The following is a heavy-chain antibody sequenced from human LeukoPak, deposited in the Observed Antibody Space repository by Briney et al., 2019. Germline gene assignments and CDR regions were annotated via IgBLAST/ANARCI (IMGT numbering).Heavy chain of an antibody. CDR3: VKESGFMVAPNSAFDI. D-gene: IGHD4/OR15-4a*01. V-gene: IGHV3-64D*06. CDR1: GFTFNSYP. J-gene: IGHJ3*02. Sequence: GSLRLSCSASGFTFNSYPVHWVRQAPGKGLEYVSGISRNGGSTYYADSVKGRFTISRDNSKNTLYLQMSSLRAEDTAVYYCVKESGFMVAPNSAFDIWGQGTMVTVSS. CDR2: ISRNGGST.